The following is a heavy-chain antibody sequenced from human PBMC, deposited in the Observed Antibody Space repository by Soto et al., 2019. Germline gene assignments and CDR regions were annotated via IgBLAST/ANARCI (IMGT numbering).Heavy chain of an antibody. CDR3: VRQGIDYLHGLVDL. Sequence: QVQLQQSGPRLVKPSETLSLTCTVSSGPDRSHNWGWIRQPPGRGLEWIGYVYYTGDTPYNPSLSGRSTIXSXTPXNDISFTLTSVTAADPAVYYCVRQGIDYLHGLVDLWGQGPTVSVSS. J-gene: IGHJ6*02. V-gene: IGHV4-59*08. CDR1: SGPDRSHN. D-gene: IGHD4-17*01. CDR2: VYYTGDT.